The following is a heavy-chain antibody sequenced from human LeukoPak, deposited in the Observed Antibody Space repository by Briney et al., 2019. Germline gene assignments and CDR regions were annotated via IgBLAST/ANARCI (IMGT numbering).Heavy chain of an antibody. CDR2: VSGSGGSST. D-gene: IGHD6-19*01. CDR1: GFTFSSYA. V-gene: IGHV3-23*01. Sequence: GGSLRLSCAASGFTFSSYAMSWVRQAPGKGLEWVSGVSGSGGSSTIYADSVKGRFTISRDNAKNTLYLQMNSLRAEDTAVYYCARDRGGSGPTTTDSWGQGTLVTVSS. CDR3: ARDRGGSGPTTTDS. J-gene: IGHJ4*02.